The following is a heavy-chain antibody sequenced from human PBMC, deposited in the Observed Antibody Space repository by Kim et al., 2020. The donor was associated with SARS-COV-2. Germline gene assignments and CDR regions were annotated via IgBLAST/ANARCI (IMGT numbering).Heavy chain of an antibody. CDR1: GGSISSSSYY. CDR3: ARGRYFDWFIDDWNFDL. J-gene: IGHJ2*01. D-gene: IGHD3-9*01. V-gene: IGHV4-39*01. CDR2: IYYSGST. Sequence: SETLSLTCTVSGGSISSSSYYWGWIRQPPGKGLEWIGSIYYSGSTYYNPSLKSRVTISVDTSKNQFSLKLSSVTAADTAVYYCARGRYFDWFIDDWNFDLWGRGTLVTVSS.